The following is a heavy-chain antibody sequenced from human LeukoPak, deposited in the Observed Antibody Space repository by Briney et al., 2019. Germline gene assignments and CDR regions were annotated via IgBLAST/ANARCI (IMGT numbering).Heavy chain of an antibody. V-gene: IGHV4-4*07. CDR1: GGSISSYY. J-gene: IGHJ5*02. CDR2: IYTSGST. Sequence: SETLSLTCTVSGGSISSYYWSWIRQPAGKGLEWIGRIYTSGSTNYNPSLKSRVTMSVDTSKNQFSLKLSSVTAADTAVYYCAGESYDFWSGYFTQSNWFDPWGQGTLVTVSS. D-gene: IGHD3-3*01. CDR3: AGESYDFWSGYFTQSNWFDP.